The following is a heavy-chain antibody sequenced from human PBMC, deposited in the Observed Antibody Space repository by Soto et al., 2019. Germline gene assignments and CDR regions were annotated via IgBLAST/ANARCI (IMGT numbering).Heavy chain of an antibody. CDR1: GFTCSSYA. V-gene: IGHV3-23*01. CDR3: ANDKGYSSSWYGGYYFDY. Sequence: PRGSLRLSCAASGFTCSSYAMSWVRQAPGKGLEWVSAISGSGGSTYYADSVKGRFTIPRDNSKNTLYLQMNSRRAEDTAVYYCANDKGYSSSWYGGYYFDYWGQGTLVAVSS. D-gene: IGHD6-13*01. CDR2: ISGSGGST. J-gene: IGHJ4*02.